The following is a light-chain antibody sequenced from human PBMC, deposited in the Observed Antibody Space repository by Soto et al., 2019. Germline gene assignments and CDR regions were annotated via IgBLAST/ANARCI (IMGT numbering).Light chain of an antibody. V-gene: IGLV2-8*01. CDR1: SRDVGGYNY. CDR2: EVS. CDR3: SSYGGANPVV. Sequence: QSALTQPPSASGSPGQSVTISCTGTSRDVGGYNYVSWYQQHPGKAPKLIICEVSQRPSGVPDRFSGSKSGNTASLTVSGLQAEDEADYYCSSYGGANPVVFGVGTKLTVL. J-gene: IGLJ2*01.